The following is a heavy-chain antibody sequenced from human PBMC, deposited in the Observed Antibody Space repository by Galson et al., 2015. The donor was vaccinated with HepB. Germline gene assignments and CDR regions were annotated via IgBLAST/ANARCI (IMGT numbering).Heavy chain of an antibody. Sequence: SVKVSCKASGYTFTSYGISWVRQAPGQGLEWMGWINIYNDNTNYAQKFQGRVTVTTDTSTSTAYMDLRSLRSDDTAVYYCARDLGEEVGATDYWGQGTLVTVSS. D-gene: IGHD1-26*01. CDR3: ARDLGEEVGATDY. CDR2: INIYNDNT. J-gene: IGHJ4*02. V-gene: IGHV1-18*04. CDR1: GYTFTSYG.